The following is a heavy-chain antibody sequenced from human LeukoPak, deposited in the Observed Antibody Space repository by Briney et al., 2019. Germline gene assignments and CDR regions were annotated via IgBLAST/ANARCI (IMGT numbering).Heavy chain of an antibody. CDR1: GGSISSYY. CDR3: ARHSSGYYNWNGGDYFDY. V-gene: IGHV4-59*05. CDR2: IYYSGST. D-gene: IGHD1-1*01. Sequence: SETLSLTCTVSGGSISSYYWSWIRQPPGKGLEWIGSIYYSGSTYYNPSLKSRVTISVDTSKNQFSLKLSSVTAADTAVYYCARHSSGYYNWNGGDYFDYWGQGTLVTVSS. J-gene: IGHJ4*02.